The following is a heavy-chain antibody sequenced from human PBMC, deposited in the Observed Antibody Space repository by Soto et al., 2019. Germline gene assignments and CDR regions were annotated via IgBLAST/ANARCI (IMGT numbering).Heavy chain of an antibody. CDR3: ARGCGGFDAFDI. J-gene: IGHJ3*02. D-gene: IGHD2-21*01. V-gene: IGHV4-39*07. CDR2: IYYSGST. CDR1: GGSISSSSYY. Sequence: SETLSLTCTVSGGSISSSSYYWGWIRQPPGKGLEWIGSIYYSGSTYYNPSLKSRFTISVDTSKNQFSLKLSSVTAADTAVYYCARGCGGFDAFDIWGQGTMVTVSS.